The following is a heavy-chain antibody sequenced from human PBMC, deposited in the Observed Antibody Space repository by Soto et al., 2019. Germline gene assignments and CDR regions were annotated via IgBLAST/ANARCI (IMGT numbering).Heavy chain of an antibody. J-gene: IGHJ4*02. CDR3: ARGFDILTFGFCRDY. D-gene: IGHD3-9*01. CDR1: GGSMSSSSYY. V-gene: IGHV4-39*01. CDR2: MYFSGFYSGST. Sequence: SETRSLTCTVSGGSMSSSSYYWGWILQPPGKGLEWIANMYFSGFYSGSTSYNPSLKSRVTISVDTSKNQFSLQVSSVTAADTAVYYCARGFDILTFGFCRDYWGQGTLVNVSS.